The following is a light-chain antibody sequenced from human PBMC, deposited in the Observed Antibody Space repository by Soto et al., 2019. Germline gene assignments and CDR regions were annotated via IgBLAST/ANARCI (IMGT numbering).Light chain of an antibody. CDR3: SSYTSCNSVI. CDR1: SSDIGDYNY. CDR2: DVS. Sequence: QSALTQPASVSGSPGQAITISCTGTSSDIGDYNYVSWYQQYPGQAPQLIIFDVSYRPSAISYRFSGSKSGNTASLTISGLQADDEAYYYCSSYTSCNSVIFGGGTQLTVL. V-gene: IGLV2-14*03. J-gene: IGLJ2*01.